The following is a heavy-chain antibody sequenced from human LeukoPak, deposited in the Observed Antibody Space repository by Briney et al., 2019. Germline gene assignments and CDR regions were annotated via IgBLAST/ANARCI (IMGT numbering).Heavy chain of an antibody. D-gene: IGHD1-26*01. Sequence: ASVKVSCKASGYTFTSYDINWVRQATGQGLEWMGWMNPNSGNTGYAQKFQGRVTMTRNTPISTAYMELSSLRSEDTAVYYCARGTVGATSWTNLMDFDYWGQGTLVTVSS. CDR3: ARGTVGATSWTNLMDFDY. V-gene: IGHV1-8*01. CDR1: GYTFTSYD. CDR2: MNPNSGNT. J-gene: IGHJ4*02.